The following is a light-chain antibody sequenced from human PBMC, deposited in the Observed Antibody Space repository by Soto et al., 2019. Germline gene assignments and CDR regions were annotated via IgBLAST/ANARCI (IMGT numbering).Light chain of an antibody. Sequence: EIVMTQSPATLSVSPGESATLSCRASQSVSNTLAWYQQKPGQAPRLLIYAASTRATGLPARFSGSGSGTEFTFTISSLQSEDFAVYYCQQYNNWPRSTFGQGTRLEIK. J-gene: IGKJ2*01. CDR1: QSVSNT. CDR2: AAS. CDR3: QQYNNWPRST. V-gene: IGKV3-15*01.